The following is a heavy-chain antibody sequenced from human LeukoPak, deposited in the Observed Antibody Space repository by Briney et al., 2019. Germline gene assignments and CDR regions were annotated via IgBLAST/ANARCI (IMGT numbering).Heavy chain of an antibody. Sequence: SETLSLTCTVSGGSISSYYWSWIRQPAGKGLEWIGRIYTSGSTNYNPSLKSRVTMSVDTSKNQFSLKLSSVTAADTAVYYCARDYVVPAALYYYYGMDVWGQGTTVTVSS. J-gene: IGHJ6*02. D-gene: IGHD2-2*01. CDR2: IYTSGST. V-gene: IGHV4-4*07. CDR3: ARDYVVPAALYYYYGMDV. CDR1: GGSISSYY.